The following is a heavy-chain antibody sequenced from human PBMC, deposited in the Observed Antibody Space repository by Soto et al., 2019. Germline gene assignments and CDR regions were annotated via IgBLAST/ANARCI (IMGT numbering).Heavy chain of an antibody. CDR3: AKDIYGTTGTTGGFDFDY. D-gene: IGHD1-1*01. V-gene: IGHV3-43*01. CDR1: GFTFDDYT. Sequence: GGSLRLSCAASGFTFDDYTMHWVRQAPGKGLEWVSLISWDGGITYYADSVKGRFTISRDNSKNSLYLQMNSLRTEDTALYYCAKDIYGTTGTTGGFDFDYWGQGTLVTVSS. CDR2: ISWDGGIT. J-gene: IGHJ4*02.